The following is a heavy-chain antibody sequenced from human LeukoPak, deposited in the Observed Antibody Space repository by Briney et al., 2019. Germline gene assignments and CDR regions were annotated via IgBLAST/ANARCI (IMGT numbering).Heavy chain of an antibody. Sequence: GGSLRPSCAASGFTFSSYAMSWVRQAPGKGLEWVSAISGSGGSTYYADSVKGRFTISRDNSKNTLYLQMNSLRAEDTAVYYCAKGAAAAGTYSYYYGLDVWGEGTTVTVSS. V-gene: IGHV3-23*01. CDR3: AKGAAAAGTYSYYYGLDV. D-gene: IGHD6-13*01. CDR2: ISGSGGST. J-gene: IGHJ6*04. CDR1: GFTFSSYA.